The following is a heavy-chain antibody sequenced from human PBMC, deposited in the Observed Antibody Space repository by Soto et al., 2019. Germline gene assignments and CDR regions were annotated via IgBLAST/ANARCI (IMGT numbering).Heavy chain of an antibody. CDR2: ISWNSDSI. Sequence: EVPLVESGGGLVQPGRSLRLSCVASGFTFDDYAMHWVRQAPGKGPEWVSGISWNSDSIGYADSVKGRFTISRDNAKKSLYLQMNSLRAEVTALYYCAKSPNYGDSISYFDYWGQGTLVTVSS. J-gene: IGHJ4*02. CDR3: AKSPNYGDSISYFDY. D-gene: IGHD4-17*01. V-gene: IGHV3-9*01. CDR1: GFTFDDYA.